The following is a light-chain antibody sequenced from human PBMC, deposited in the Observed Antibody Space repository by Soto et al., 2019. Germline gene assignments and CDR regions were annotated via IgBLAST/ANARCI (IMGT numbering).Light chain of an antibody. V-gene: IGLV2-23*01. CDR3: CSYARSNFV. Sequence: QSALTQPASVSGSPGQSITISCTGTSSDVGNYNLVSWYPQHPGKAPKLMIYEDIERPSGVSDRFSGSKSGNTASLTISGLQAEDEADYYCCSYARSNFVFGTGTKLTVL. CDR2: EDI. CDR1: SSDVGNYNL. J-gene: IGLJ1*01.